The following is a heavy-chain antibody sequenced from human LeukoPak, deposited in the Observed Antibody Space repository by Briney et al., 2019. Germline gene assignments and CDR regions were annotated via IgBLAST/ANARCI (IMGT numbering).Heavy chain of an antibody. CDR1: GFTFSSYG. CDR3: ARVSDGYNPFDY. CDR2: IWYDGSNK. Sequence: PGGSLRLSCAASGFTFSSYGMHWVRQAPGKGLEWVAVIWYDGSNKYYADSVKGRFTISRDNSKNTLYLQMNSLRAEDTAVYYCARVSDGYNPFDYWGQGTLVTVSS. V-gene: IGHV3-33*01. D-gene: IGHD5-24*01. J-gene: IGHJ4*02.